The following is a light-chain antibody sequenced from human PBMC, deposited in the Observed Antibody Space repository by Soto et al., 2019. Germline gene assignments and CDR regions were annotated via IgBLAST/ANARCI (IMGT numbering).Light chain of an antibody. CDR2: KAS. CDR1: QTISSW. J-gene: IGKJ1*01. Sequence: DIQMTQSPSTLSGSVGDRVTITCRASQTISSWLAWYQQKPGKAPKLLIYKASTLKSGVPSRFSGSGSGTEFTLTIGSLQPDDFATYYCQHYNSYPEAFGQGTKVDI. CDR3: QHYNSYPEA. V-gene: IGKV1-5*03.